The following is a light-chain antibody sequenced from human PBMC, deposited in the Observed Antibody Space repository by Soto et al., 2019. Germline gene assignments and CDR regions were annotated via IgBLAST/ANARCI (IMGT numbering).Light chain of an antibody. CDR3: ATWDDSLNAWV. V-gene: IGLV1-44*01. CDR2: SNN. Sequence: QSVLTQPSSASGTPGQRVTISCSGSNSNIGSNTVNWYQQLPGTAPKLLIYSNNQRPSGVPDRFSGSKSGTSASLAISGLQSEDEADYYCATWDDSLNAWVFGGGTKLTVL. J-gene: IGLJ3*02. CDR1: NSNIGSNT.